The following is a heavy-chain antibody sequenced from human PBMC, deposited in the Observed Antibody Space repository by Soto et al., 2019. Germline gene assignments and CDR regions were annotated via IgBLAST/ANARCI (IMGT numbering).Heavy chain of an antibody. Sequence: QVHLQESGPGLVKPSETLSLTCAVSGDSMNGHYWSWIRQPPGKGLEWIAYVYYTGSTSYNPSHQGRLTISVDTSKNLLSLPVRSLTAADTAVYYCARVGYSSGHFDSWGQGTLVTVSS. V-gene: IGHV4-59*11. CDR3: ARVGYSSGHFDS. CDR1: GDSMNGHY. CDR2: VYYTGST. D-gene: IGHD6-19*01. J-gene: IGHJ4*02.